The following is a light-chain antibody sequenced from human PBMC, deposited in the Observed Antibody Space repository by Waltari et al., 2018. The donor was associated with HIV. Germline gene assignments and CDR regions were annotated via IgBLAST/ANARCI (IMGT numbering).Light chain of an antibody. V-gene: IGLV1-40*01. Sequence: VSGAPGQRVTISYTGSSSNIGAGYDVHWYQQLPGTAPKLLIYGNSNRPSGVPDRFSGSKSGTSASLAITGLQAEDEADYYCQSYDSSLSGSGVFGGGTKLTVL. CDR1: SSNIGAGYD. CDR2: GNS. CDR3: QSYDSSLSGSGV. J-gene: IGLJ3*02.